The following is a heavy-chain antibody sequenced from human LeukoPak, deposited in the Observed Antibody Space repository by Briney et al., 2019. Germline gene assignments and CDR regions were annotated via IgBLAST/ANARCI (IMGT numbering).Heavy chain of an antibody. V-gene: IGHV1-2*02. CDR3: ARDPGRPVNYYDTSGLDY. D-gene: IGHD3-22*01. CDR2: INPNTGGT. CDR1: GYTFTSYG. J-gene: IGHJ4*02. Sequence: ASVKVSCKASGYTFTSYGISWVRQAPGQGLEWMGWINPNTGGTNYAQKFQGRVTMTRDTSISTAYMELSRLRSDDTAVYYCARDPGRPVNYYDTSGLDYWGQGTLVTVSS.